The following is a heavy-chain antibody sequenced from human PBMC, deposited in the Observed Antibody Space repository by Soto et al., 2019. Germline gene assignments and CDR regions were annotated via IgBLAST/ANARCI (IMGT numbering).Heavy chain of an antibody. J-gene: IGHJ6*02. Sequence: QVQLVQSGTEVKKSGSSVKVSCRASGGTSSNFVITWVRQVPGQGLEWLGGILPMFGAVKYAQKFQDRLIITADRSTQTAAMELVSLRSEDPAVYYWARPKRRGYDIGDSYYHTMDVWGHGTTVTVS. CDR3: ARPKRRGYDIGDSYYHTMDV. CDR1: GGTSSNFV. D-gene: IGHD3-3*01. CDR2: ILPMFGAV. V-gene: IGHV1-69*06.